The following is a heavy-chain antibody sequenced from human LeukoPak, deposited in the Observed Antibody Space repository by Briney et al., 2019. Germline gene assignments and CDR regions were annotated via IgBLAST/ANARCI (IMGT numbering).Heavy chain of an antibody. CDR1: GFSFSDYY. CDR3: AKDIVAAGLFFDY. J-gene: IGHJ4*02. Sequence: GGSLRLSCAASGFSFSDYYMGWIRQAPGKGLDWVSFISSSSSGSITYYADSVKGRFTISRDNAKNSLYLQMNSLRAEDTAVYYCAKDIVAAGLFFDYWDQGTLVTVSS. V-gene: IGHV3-11*01. CDR2: ISSSSSGSIT. D-gene: IGHD6-13*01.